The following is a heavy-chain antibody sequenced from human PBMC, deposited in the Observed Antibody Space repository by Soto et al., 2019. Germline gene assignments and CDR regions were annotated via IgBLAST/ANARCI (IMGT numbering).Heavy chain of an antibody. Sequence: QVQLVQSGAEVKKPGASVKVSCKASGYTFTGYYMHWVRQAPGQGLEWMGWINLNGSGTNYAQKFQGWVTMTRDTSISTAYMELSRLRSDDTAVYYCARGGTTSLDYWGQGTLVTVSS. D-gene: IGHD1-7*01. CDR2: INLNGSGT. J-gene: IGHJ4*02. CDR1: GYTFTGYY. V-gene: IGHV1-2*04. CDR3: ARGGTTSLDY.